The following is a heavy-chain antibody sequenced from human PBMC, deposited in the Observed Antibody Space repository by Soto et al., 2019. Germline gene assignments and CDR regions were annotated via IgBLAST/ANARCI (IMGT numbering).Heavy chain of an antibody. Sequence: SETLSLTCTVSGGSISSGGYYWSWIRQHPGKGLERIGYIYYSGSTYYNPFLKSRVTISVDTSKNQFSLKLSSVTAADTAVYYCATYDSSDYYSGSPIGWFDPWGQGTLVTVSS. CDR3: ATYDSSDYYSGSPIGWFDP. J-gene: IGHJ5*02. CDR1: GGSISSGGYY. V-gene: IGHV4-31*03. D-gene: IGHD3-22*01. CDR2: IYYSGST.